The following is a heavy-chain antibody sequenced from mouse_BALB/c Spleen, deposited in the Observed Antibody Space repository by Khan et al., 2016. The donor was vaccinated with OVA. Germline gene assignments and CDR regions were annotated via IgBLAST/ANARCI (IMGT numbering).Heavy chain of an antibody. Sequence: EVKLEESGPGLVKPSQSLSLTCTVTGYSITSDYAWNWIRQFPGNKLEWMGYIKYSGSTSYNPSLQSRISLTRHPSHNQFFLNLHSVTTEDTATDYCARSGTISTVVATDFDSWGQGTTLTVSS. CDR3: ARSGTISTVVATDFDS. CDR2: IKYSGST. CDR1: GYSITSDYA. V-gene: IGHV3-2*02. D-gene: IGHD1-1*01. J-gene: IGHJ2*01.